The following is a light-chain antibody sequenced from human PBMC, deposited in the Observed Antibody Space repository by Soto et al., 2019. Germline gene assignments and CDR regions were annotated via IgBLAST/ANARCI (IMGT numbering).Light chain of an antibody. Sequence: QSALTQPPSASGSPGQSVTISCTGISSDVGGYDYVSWYQQHPGKAPKLLIYEVTKRPSGVPDRFSGSKSGNTASLTVSGVQAEDEADYYCSSYAGSNIFFGPGTKLTVL. CDR2: EVT. CDR1: SSDVGGYDY. CDR3: SSYAGSNIF. J-gene: IGLJ1*01. V-gene: IGLV2-8*01.